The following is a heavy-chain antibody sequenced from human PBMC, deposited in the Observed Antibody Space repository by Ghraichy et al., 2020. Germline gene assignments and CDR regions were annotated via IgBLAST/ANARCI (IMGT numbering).Heavy chain of an antibody. Sequence: SETLSLTCTVSGASICSGGHFWSWIRQHPGKGLECIGHIYNTGSTYYNPSLKSRVSISVDTSKNQSSLKLSAVTAADTAVYYCARGTSSSAAYSMDVWGQGTTVTVSS. CDR1: GASICSGGHF. CDR3: ARGTSSSAAYSMDV. CDR2: IYNTGST. D-gene: IGHD6-6*01. V-gene: IGHV4-31*03. J-gene: IGHJ6*02.